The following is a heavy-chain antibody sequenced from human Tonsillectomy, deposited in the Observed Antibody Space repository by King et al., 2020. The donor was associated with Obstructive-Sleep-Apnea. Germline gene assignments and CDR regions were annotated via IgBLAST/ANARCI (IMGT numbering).Heavy chain of an antibody. J-gene: IGHJ4*02. D-gene: IGHD2-2*01. V-gene: IGHV4-30-4*01. CDR1: SSGNYY. CDR2: IYYSGST. CDR3: ARVSDQLLSWDDY. Sequence: SSGNYYWTWIRQPPGKGLEWIGDIYYSGSTYYNPSLKSRVTISVDTSKSQFSLKLSSVTAADTAVYYCARVSDQLLSWDDYWGQGTLVTVSS.